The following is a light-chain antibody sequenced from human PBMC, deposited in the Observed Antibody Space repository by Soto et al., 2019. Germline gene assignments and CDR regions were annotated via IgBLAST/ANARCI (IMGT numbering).Light chain of an antibody. J-gene: IGKJ4*01. CDR2: DAS. CDR1: QSVGSY. CDR3: QQRPIWLLT. V-gene: IGKV3-11*01. Sequence: EIVLTPSPATLSLSPGERATLSCRASQSVGSYLAWYQQKPGQAPRLLIYDASNRATGIPARFSVSVSGTDFHLSIRSRGPEYFVVHFRQQRPIWLLTLRGGAQV.